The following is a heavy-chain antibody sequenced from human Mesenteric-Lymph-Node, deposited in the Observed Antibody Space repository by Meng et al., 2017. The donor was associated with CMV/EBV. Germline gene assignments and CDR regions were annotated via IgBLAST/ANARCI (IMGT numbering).Heavy chain of an antibody. CDR3: TTLKVNLVIES. CDR1: GFTFSSYE. V-gene: IGHV3-15*01. Sequence: GESLKISCAASGFTFSSYEMNWVRQAPGKGLEWVGRIRSKIDGGTSDYAAPVEGRFTISSDDASNTLYLQLNSLTTEDTGVYYCTTLKVNLVIESWGQGTVVTVSS. J-gene: IGHJ4*02. CDR2: IRSKIDGGTS. D-gene: IGHD2/OR15-2a*01.